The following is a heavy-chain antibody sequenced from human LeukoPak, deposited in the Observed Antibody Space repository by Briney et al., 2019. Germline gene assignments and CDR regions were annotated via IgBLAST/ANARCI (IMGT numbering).Heavy chain of an antibody. D-gene: IGHD6-19*01. CDR2: FSGSGGST. Sequence: GGSLRLSCAASGFTFSSYAMSWVRQAPGKGLECISGFSGSGGSTYYADSVKGRFTISRDNSKNTVYLQMNSLRTEDTAIYYCAGDKTTGGWYEFDYWGQGTLLTVSS. V-gene: IGHV3-23*01. CDR3: AGDKTTGGWYEFDY. J-gene: IGHJ4*02. CDR1: GFTFSSYA.